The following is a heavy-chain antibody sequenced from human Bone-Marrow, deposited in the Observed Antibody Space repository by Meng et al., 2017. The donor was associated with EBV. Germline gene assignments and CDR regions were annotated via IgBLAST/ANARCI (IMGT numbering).Heavy chain of an antibody. CDR2: INHSGST. CDR1: GGSFSGYY. CDR3: ARGGAVAGFWVWFDP. J-gene: IGHJ5*02. D-gene: IGHD6-19*01. Sequence: PPQEWGAGLLKPPETLSLPRAGYGGSFSGYYWSWIRQPPGKGLEWIGEINHSGSTNYNPSLKSRVTISVDTSKNQFSLKLSSVTAADTAVYYCARGGAVAGFWVWFDPWGQGTLVTVSS. V-gene: IGHV4-34*01.